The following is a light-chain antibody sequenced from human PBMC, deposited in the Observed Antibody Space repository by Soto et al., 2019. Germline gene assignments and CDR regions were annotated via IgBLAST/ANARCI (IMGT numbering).Light chain of an antibody. Sequence: QSVLTQPPSASATPGQRVTISCSGSNSNIGTNTVNWYQQLPGTAPRLLIYTNNQRPSGVPQRFSGSKTGTSASLAIGGLQSEDGDDYYCAAWDDSVGAYVFGTGTKVTVL. J-gene: IGLJ1*01. CDR3: AAWDDSVGAYV. V-gene: IGLV1-44*01. CDR1: NSNIGTNT. CDR2: TNN.